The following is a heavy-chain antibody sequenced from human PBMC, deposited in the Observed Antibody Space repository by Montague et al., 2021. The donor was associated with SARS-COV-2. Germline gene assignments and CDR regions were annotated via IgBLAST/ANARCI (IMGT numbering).Heavy chain of an antibody. CDR2: IYSSGST. Sequence: SETLSLTCTVYGGSISSYYWTWIRQSAGKGLEWTGRIYSSGSTNYNPSLKSRVTMSVDTSKNQFSLKLSSVTAADTALYYCARDRPRSYYYGSVTYTWGGCGMDGWGQGTTVTVSS. CDR1: GGSISSYY. CDR3: ARDRPRSYYYGSVTYTWGGCGMDG. D-gene: IGHD3-10*01. J-gene: IGHJ6*02. V-gene: IGHV4-4*07.